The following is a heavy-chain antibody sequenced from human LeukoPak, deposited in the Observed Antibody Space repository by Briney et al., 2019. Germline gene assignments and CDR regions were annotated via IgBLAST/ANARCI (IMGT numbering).Heavy chain of an antibody. CDR2: MNPNSGNT. Sequence: ASVKVSCKASGYMFTSYDVNWVRQATGQGLEWMGWMNPNSGNTDYAQKFQGRVTVTSDTSISTAYMELSSLTSEDTAVYYCARGTLTTGYWGQGTLVTVSS. J-gene: IGHJ4*02. D-gene: IGHD1-14*01. CDR1: GYMFTSYD. V-gene: IGHV1-8*01. CDR3: ARGTLTTGY.